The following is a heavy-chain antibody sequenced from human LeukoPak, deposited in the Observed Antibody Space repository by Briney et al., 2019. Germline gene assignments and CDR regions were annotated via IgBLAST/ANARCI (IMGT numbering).Heavy chain of an antibody. V-gene: IGHV3-23*01. CDR1: GFSFSSFA. Sequence: GGSLRLSCAASGFSFSSFAMSWVRQAPGKGLEWVAIISGSGGGTYYADSVKGRFTVSRDFFTSTLDLQMTSLRAEDTAVYCAKEAPHTAVLIALPEWNYIDSWGRGILVSVSS. J-gene: IGHJ4*02. CDR2: ISGSGGGT. D-gene: IGHD2-21*01. CDR3: KEAPHTAVLIALPEWNYIDS.